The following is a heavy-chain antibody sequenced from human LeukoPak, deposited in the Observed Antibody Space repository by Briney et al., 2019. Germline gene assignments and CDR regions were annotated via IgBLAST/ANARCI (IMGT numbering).Heavy chain of an antibody. CDR2: FDPEDGET. CDR1: GYTLTELS. Sequence: GASVKVSCKVSGYTLTELSMHWVRQAPGKGLEWMGGFDPEDGETIYAQKFQGRVTMTEDTSTDTAYMELSSLRSEDTAVYYCATGYYYGSGSYCNLDYWGQGTLVTVSS. V-gene: IGHV1-24*01. J-gene: IGHJ4*02. CDR3: ATGYYYGSGSYCNLDY. D-gene: IGHD3-10*01.